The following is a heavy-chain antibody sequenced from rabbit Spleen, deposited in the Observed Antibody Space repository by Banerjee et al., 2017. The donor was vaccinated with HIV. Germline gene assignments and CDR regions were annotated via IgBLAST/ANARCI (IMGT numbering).Heavy chain of an antibody. CDR2: IDTSSVNT. V-gene: IGHV1S40*01. CDR3: ARGEHFSVGFSAFAIYLDL. Sequence: QSLEESGGDLVTPGASLTLTCKASGFDFSSSYYMCWVRQAPGKGLELIACIDTSSVNTADATWAKGRFTISKTSSTTVTLQMTSLTAADTATYFCARGEHFSVGFSAFAIYLDLWGQGTLVTVS. D-gene: IGHD6-1*01. J-gene: IGHJ5*01. CDR1: GFDFSSSYY.